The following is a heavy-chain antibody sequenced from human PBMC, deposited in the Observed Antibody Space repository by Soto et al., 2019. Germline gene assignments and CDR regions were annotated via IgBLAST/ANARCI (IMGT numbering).Heavy chain of an antibody. J-gene: IGHJ4*02. Sequence: QVQLQESGPGLVKPSQTLSLTCTVSGGSISSGDYYWSWIRQPPGKGLEWIGSIYYSGSTYYNPPLKIRVTISVDTSTHQFSLKLNSVTAADTAVYYCASRHSSPSFDYWGQGTLVTVSS. CDR1: GGSISSGDYY. V-gene: IGHV4-30-4*01. CDR2: IYYSGST. D-gene: IGHD6-13*01. CDR3: ASRHSSPSFDY.